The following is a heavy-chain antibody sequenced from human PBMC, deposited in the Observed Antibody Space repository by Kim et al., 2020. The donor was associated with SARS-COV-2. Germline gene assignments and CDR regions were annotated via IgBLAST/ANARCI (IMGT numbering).Heavy chain of an antibody. J-gene: IGHJ4*02. V-gene: IGHV3-23*01. Sequence: GGSLRLSCAASGFTFISYAMSLVRQAPGKGLEWVSAISGSGGSTYYADSVKGRFTISRDNSKNTLYLQMNSLRAEDTAVYYCAKAPRDSSGYPNPPTYYLDYWGQGTLVTVSS. CDR2: ISGSGGST. CDR1: GFTFISYA. CDR3: AKAPRDSSGYPNPPTYYLDY. D-gene: IGHD3-22*01.